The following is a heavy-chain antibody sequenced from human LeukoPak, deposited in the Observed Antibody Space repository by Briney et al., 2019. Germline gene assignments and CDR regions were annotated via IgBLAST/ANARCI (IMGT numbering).Heavy chain of an antibody. CDR1: GGSISSGGYS. Sequence: SETLSLTCAASGGSISSGGYSWSWIRQPPGKGLEWIGYIYHSGSTYYNPSLKSRVTISVDRSKNQFSLKLSTVTAADTAVYYCARGGDPTLYDYWGQGTLVTVSS. J-gene: IGHJ4*02. D-gene: IGHD4-17*01. CDR3: ARGGDPTLYDY. CDR2: IYHSGST. V-gene: IGHV4-30-2*01.